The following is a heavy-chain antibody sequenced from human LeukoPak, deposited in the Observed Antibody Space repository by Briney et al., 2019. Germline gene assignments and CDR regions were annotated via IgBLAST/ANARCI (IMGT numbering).Heavy chain of an antibody. V-gene: IGHV3-20*04. J-gene: IGHJ4*02. CDR3: ARDYFGSPSALDY. CDR1: GFTFDDYG. Sequence: AGGSLRLSCAASGFTFDDYGMSWVRQAPGKGLELVSGTNWNGGSTGYADSVKGRFTISRDNAKNSLYLQMNSLRAEDTALYYCARDYFGSPSALDYWGQGTLVTVSS. D-gene: IGHD1-26*01. CDR2: TNWNGGST.